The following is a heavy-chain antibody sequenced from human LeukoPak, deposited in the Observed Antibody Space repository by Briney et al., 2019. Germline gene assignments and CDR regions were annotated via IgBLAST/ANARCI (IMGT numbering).Heavy chain of an antibody. Sequence: SETLSLTCAVYGGSFSGYYWSWIRQPPGKGLEWIGGINHSGSTNYNPSLKSRVTISVDTSKNQFSLKLSSVTAADTAVYYCAKSRPLGYCSSTSCSRGGFDYWSQGTLVTVSS. D-gene: IGHD2-2*01. V-gene: IGHV4-34*01. J-gene: IGHJ4*02. CDR3: AKSRPLGYCSSTSCSRGGFDY. CDR2: INHSGST. CDR1: GGSFSGYY.